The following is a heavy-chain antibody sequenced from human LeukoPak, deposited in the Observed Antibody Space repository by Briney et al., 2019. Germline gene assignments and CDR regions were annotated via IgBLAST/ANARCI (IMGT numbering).Heavy chain of an antibody. CDR3: ARPTYLWSGYPLDY. CDR1: GGTFSSYA. D-gene: IGHD3-3*01. V-gene: IGHV1-69*13. CDR2: IIPIFGTA. J-gene: IGHJ4*02. Sequence: SAKVSCKASGGTFSSYAISWVRQAPGQGLEWMGGIIPIFGTANYAQKFQGRVTITADESTSTAYMELSSLRSEDTAVYYCARPTYLWSGYPLDYWGQGTWSPSPQ.